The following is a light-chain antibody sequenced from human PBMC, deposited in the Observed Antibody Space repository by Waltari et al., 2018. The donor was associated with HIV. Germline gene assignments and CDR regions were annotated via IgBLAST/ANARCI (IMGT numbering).Light chain of an antibody. CDR1: SGISVGSYT. Sequence: QAVVTQPSSLSASPGTSASLTCTLRSGISVGSYTVHWYQQKPGSPPQYLRRYKPDSETQQGSGVPSRFSGSKDASANAATLVISGLQSEEEADYYCRIGYSSTYVFGPGTKVTVL. CDR2: YKPDSET. J-gene: IGLJ1*01. CDR3: RIGYSSTYV. V-gene: IGLV5-45*03.